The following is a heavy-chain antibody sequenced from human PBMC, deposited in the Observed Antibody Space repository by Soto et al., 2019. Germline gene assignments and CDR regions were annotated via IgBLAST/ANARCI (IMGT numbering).Heavy chain of an antibody. CDR2: IWYDGSNK. CDR1: GFTFSSYG. V-gene: IGHV3-33*01. J-gene: IGHJ4*02. Sequence: GGSLRLSCAASGFTFSSYGMHWVRQAPGKGLEWVAVIWYDGSNKYYAGSVKGRFTISRDNSKNTLYLQMNSLRAEDTAVYYCARGLFLLAGTRGFFDYWGQGNLVTVSS. D-gene: IGHD6-19*01. CDR3: ARGLFLLAGTRGFFDY.